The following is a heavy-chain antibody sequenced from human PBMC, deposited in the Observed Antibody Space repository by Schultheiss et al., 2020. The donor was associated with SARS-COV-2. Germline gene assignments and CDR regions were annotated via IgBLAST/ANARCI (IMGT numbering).Heavy chain of an antibody. V-gene: IGHV4-39*07. Sequence: SETLSLTCTVSGGSISSSSYYWGWIRQPPGKGLEWIGSIYYSGSTYYNPSLKSRVTISVDTSKNQFSLKLSSVTAADTAVYYCARSSYYDFWSGYYWGQGTLVTVSS. D-gene: IGHD3-3*01. CDR1: GGSISSSSYY. CDR2: IYYSGST. J-gene: IGHJ4*02. CDR3: ARSSYYDFWSGYY.